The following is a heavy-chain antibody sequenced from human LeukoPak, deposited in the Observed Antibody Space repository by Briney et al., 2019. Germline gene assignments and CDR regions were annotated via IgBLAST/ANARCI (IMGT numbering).Heavy chain of an antibody. CDR3: ARTRDGYNQYYFDY. V-gene: IGHV4-30-2*01. CDR1: GGSISSGGYS. J-gene: IGHJ4*02. CDR2: IYHSGST. Sequence: SETLSLTCAVSGGSISSGGYSWSWIRQPPGKGLEWIGYIYHSGSTYYNPSLKSRVTISVDRSKNQFSLKLSSVTAADTAAYYCARTRDGYNQYYFDYWGQGTLVTVSS. D-gene: IGHD5-24*01.